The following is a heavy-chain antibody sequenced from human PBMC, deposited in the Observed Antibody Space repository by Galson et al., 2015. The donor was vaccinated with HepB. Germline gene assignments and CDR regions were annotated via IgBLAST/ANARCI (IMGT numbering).Heavy chain of an antibody. CDR3: TRTPFTSRYYYGMDV. CDR2: VRSKAYGGTT. CDR1: GFTFGDYA. V-gene: IGHV3-49*03. Sequence: SLRLSCAASGFTFGDYAMSWFRQAPGKGLEWVGFVRSKAYGGTTEYAASVKGRFTISRDDSKSIAYLQMNSLKTEDTAVYYCTRTPFTSRYYYGMDVWGQGTTVTVSS. J-gene: IGHJ6*02. D-gene: IGHD2-15*01.